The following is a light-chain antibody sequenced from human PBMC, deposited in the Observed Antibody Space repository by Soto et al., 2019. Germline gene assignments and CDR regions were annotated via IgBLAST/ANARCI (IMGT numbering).Light chain of an antibody. V-gene: IGLV1-40*01. CDR2: DNS. CDR1: SSNIGAGYD. CDR3: QSYDSSLSGWV. Sequence: QSVLTQPPSVSGAPGQRVTISCTGSSSNIGAGYDVHWYQQLPGTAPKLLIYDNSNRPSGVPDRFSGSKSGTSASLAITGVRAEDEADYYCQSYDSSLSGWVFGGGTKLTVL. J-gene: IGLJ3*02.